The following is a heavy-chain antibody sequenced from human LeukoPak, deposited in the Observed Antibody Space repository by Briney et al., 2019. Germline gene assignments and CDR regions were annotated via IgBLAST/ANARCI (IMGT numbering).Heavy chain of an antibody. J-gene: IGHJ5*02. CDR3: ARLNQFVYRFDP. Sequence: SETLSLTCAVSGYSSSSGYFWGWIRQPPGKGLEWIGSISQSGNTYYNLSLKSRVTISVDTSKNQFPLKLSSVTAADTAFYYCARLNQFVYRFDPWGQGTLVTVSS. CDR1: GYSSSSGYF. V-gene: IGHV4-38-2*01. CDR2: ISQSGNT. D-gene: IGHD3-16*01.